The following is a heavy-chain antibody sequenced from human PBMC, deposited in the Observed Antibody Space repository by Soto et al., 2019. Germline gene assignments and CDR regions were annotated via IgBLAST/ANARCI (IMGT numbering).Heavy chain of an antibody. CDR2: IKSKTDGGTT. J-gene: IGHJ6*03. CDR3: TTLSSPLVVAATYYYYYYMDV. Sequence: EVQLVESGGGLVKPGGSLRLSCAASGFTFSNAWMSWVRQAPGKGLEWVGRIKSKTDGGTTDYAAPVKGRFTISRDDSKNTPYLQMNSLKTTDAAVYYCTTLSSPLVVAATYYYYYYMDVWGKGTTVTVSS. V-gene: IGHV3-15*01. D-gene: IGHD2-15*01. CDR1: GFTFSNAW.